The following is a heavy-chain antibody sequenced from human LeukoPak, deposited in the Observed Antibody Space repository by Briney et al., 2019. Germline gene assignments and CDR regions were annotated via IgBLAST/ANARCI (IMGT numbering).Heavy chain of an antibody. J-gene: IGHJ4*02. V-gene: IGHV3-23*01. D-gene: IGHD5-12*01. Sequence: GGSLRLSCAASGFTFSSNAMTWVRQAPGKGLEWVSVISGSGGSTYYADSVKGRFTISRDNSKDTLSLQMNSLRAEDTAVYYCARGPSGYHNTGGQGTLVTVSS. CDR1: GFTFSSNA. CDR2: ISGSGGST. CDR3: ARGPSGYHNT.